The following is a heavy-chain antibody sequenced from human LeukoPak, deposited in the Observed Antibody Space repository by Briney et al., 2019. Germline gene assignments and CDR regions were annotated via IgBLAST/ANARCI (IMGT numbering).Heavy chain of an antibody. J-gene: IGHJ6*02. CDR3: AKRYCKSATCRSDMDA. Sequence: PGGSLRLSCAASGFTFSNYGMHWVRQAPGRGLEWVALIQPDGSNTYSADSVKGRFTTSRDNPRNTLHLQMNRLRPEDTAVYYCAKRYCKSATCRSDMDAWGQGTTVTVSS. CDR1: GFTFSNYG. CDR2: IQPDGSNT. V-gene: IGHV3-30*02. D-gene: IGHD2-15*01.